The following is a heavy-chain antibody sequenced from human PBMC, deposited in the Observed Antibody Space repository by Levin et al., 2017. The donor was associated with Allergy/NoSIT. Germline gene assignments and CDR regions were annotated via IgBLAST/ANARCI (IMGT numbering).Heavy chain of an antibody. Sequence: GESLKISCKTSAYTFSNFAISWVRQVPGQGPEWMGWISPYNGITNYARNLKGRVTLTIDTSTNTAYMELKSLKSDDTATYYCAKVARRTLEEWGQGTLVTVSS. CDR3: AKVARRTLEE. V-gene: IGHV1-18*01. J-gene: IGHJ4*02. CDR1: AYTFSNFA. CDR2: ISPYNGIT.